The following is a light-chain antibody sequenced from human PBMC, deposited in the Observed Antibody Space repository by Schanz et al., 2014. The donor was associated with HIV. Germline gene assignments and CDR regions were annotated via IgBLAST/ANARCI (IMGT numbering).Light chain of an antibody. V-gene: IGLV2-11*02. CDR1: SSDIGAYNY. J-gene: IGLJ2*01. CDR2: DVS. Sequence: QSVLTQPRSVPGSPGQSVTISCTGTSSDIGAYNYISWYQQHPGKAPKLMIYDVSKRPSGVPDRFSGSKSGNTASLTISGLQTEDEADYYCCSYAGSYTVVLFGGGTKVTVL. CDR3: CSYAGSYTVVL.